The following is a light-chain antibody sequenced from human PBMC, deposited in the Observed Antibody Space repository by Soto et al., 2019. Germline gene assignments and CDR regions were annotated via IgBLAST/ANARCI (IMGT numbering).Light chain of an antibody. V-gene: IGKV1-5*01. CDR1: QSISTW. CDR3: QHYSTYPWT. J-gene: IGKJ1*01. CDR2: GAS. Sequence: DIQMTQSPSTLSASVGDRVTITCRASQSISTWLTWYQQKPGKAPKVLIYGASSLESGVPSRFSGSGSRTEFTFTITCLQPADSATYYCQHYSTYPWTFGQGTKVDIK.